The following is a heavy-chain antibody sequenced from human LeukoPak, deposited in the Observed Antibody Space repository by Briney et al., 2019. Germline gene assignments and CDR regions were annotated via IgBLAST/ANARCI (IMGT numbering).Heavy chain of an antibody. CDR1: GYTFTSYF. D-gene: IGHD1-26*01. J-gene: IGHJ3*02. V-gene: IGHV1-46*01. CDR2: INPSRGAP. CDR3: ARAGSGSHPKELGSFDI. Sequence: ASVKVSCKASGYTFTSYFIHWVRQAPGQGLEWMGIINPSRGAPRYVEKFQGRVTMTRDTSTSTIYMELSSLRSEDTAVYYCARAGSGSHPKELGSFDIWGQGTMVTASS.